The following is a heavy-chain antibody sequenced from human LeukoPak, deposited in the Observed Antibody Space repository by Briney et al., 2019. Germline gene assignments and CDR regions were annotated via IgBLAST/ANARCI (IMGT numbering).Heavy chain of an antibody. CDR1: GFTFSSYA. CDR2: ISYDGSNK. V-gene: IGHV3-30-3*01. J-gene: IGHJ4*02. D-gene: IGHD4-17*01. CDR3: ARDGRDYGDYGRY. Sequence: GGSLRLSCAASGFTFSSYAMHWVRQAPGKGLEWVAVISYDGSNKYYADSVKGRFTISRDNSKNTLYLQMNSLRAEDTAVYYCARDGRDYGDYGRYWGQGTLVTVSS.